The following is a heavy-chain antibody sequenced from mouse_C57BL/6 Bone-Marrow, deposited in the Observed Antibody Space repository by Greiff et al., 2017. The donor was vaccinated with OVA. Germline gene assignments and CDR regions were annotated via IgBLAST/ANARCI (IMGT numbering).Heavy chain of an antibody. J-gene: IGHJ2*01. CDR2: INPSSGYT. Sequence: VQLQQSGAELVKPGASVKLSCKASGYTFTSYWMHWVKQRPGQGLEWIGYINPSSGYTKYNEKFKDQATLTADKSSSKAYMQLSSLTYEDSAVYYCARYGLRGLYYADWGQGTTLTVSA. CDR3: ARYGLRGLYYAD. D-gene: IGHD1-1*01. CDR1: GYTFTSYW. V-gene: IGHV1-7*01.